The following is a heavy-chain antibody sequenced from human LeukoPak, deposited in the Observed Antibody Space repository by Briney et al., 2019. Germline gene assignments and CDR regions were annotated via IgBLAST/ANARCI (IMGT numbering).Heavy chain of an antibody. Sequence: SETLSLTCAVYGGSFSGYYWSWIRQPPGKGLEWIGEINHSGSTNYNPSLKSRVTISVDTSKNQFSLKLSSVTAADTAVYYCAKKQTGDPERRMGPYYSYRDVGGKGTTVTVSS. CDR2: INHSGST. CDR3: AKKQTGDPERRMGPYYSYRDV. V-gene: IGHV4-34*01. J-gene: IGHJ6*03. CDR1: GGSFSGYY. D-gene: IGHD4-17*01.